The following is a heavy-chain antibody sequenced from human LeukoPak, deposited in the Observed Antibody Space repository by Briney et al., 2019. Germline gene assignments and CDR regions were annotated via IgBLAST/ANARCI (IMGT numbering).Heavy chain of an antibody. CDR2: IYSGGST. CDR1: GFTVSSNY. D-gene: IGHD3-22*01. Sequence: QPGGSLRLSCAASGFTVSSNYMSWVRQAPGKGLEWVSVIYSGGSTYYADSVKGRSTISRDNSKNTLYLQMNSLRAEDTAVYYCARGSYDSSGYYYYYYYYMDVWGKGTTVTVSS. J-gene: IGHJ6*03. CDR3: ARGSYDSSGYYYYYYYYMDV. V-gene: IGHV3-53*01.